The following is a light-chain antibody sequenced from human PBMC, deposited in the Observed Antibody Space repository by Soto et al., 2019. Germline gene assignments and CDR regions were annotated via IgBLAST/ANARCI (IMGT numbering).Light chain of an antibody. Sequence: EIVMTQSPATLSVSPGERVTLSCRASQSVRSNLAWYQQKPGQAPRLLIYGASSRATGIPDRFSGSGSGTDFTLTISGLEPEDFAVYYCQQRSVWPITFGQGTRLEIK. CDR2: GAS. CDR3: QQRSVWPIT. J-gene: IGKJ5*01. V-gene: IGKV3-11*01. CDR1: QSVRSN.